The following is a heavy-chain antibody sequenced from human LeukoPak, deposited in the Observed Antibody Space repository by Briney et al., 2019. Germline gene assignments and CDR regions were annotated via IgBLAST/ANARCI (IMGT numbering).Heavy chain of an antibody. CDR1: GCTFSNAW. D-gene: IGHD3-22*01. Sequence: GGSLRLSCAASGCTFSNAWMSWVRQAPGKGLEWVGRIKSKSDGRTTDYAAPVKGRFTISRDDSKNTLYLQMNSLKTEDTAVYYCTTAFAYYYDSSGYSSFDYWGQGTLVTVSS. CDR3: TTAFAYYYDSSGYSSFDY. J-gene: IGHJ4*02. V-gene: IGHV3-15*01. CDR2: IKSKSDGRTT.